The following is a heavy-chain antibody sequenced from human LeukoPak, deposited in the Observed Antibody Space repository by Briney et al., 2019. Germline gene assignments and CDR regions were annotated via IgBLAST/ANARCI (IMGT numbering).Heavy chain of an antibody. V-gene: IGHV3-48*01. CDR1: GFTFSSYS. CDR2: ISSSSSTI. D-gene: IGHD3-3*01. J-gene: IGHJ5*02. CDR3: AREVAFGVVISAWWFDP. Sequence: GGSLRLSCAASGFTFSSYSMNWVRQAPGKGLEWVSYISSSSSTIYYADSVKGRFTISRDNAKNSLYLQMNSLRAEDTAVYYCAREVAFGVVISAWWFDPWGQGTLVIVSS.